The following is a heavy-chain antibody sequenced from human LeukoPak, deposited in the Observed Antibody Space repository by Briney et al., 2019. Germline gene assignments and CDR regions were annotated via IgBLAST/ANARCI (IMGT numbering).Heavy chain of an antibody. CDR2: INPNTGAT. V-gene: IGHV1-2*02. CDR3: AREDPGGWYDY. D-gene: IGHD6-19*01. J-gene: IGHJ4*02. Sequence: ASVKVSCKASGYTFTGYYMHWVRQVPGQGLEWMGWINPNTGATNYAQKFKGRVTMTRDTSISTAYMELSRLRSDDTAVYYCAREDPGGWYDYWGQGTLVTVSS. CDR1: GYTFTGYY.